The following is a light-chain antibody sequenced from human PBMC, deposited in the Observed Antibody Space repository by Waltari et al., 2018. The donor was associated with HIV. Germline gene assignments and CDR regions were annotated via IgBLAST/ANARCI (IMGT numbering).Light chain of an antibody. CDR2: EVN. Sequence: QSALTQPPSASGSPGQSVPISCTGTSSDVGDSNYVSWYQQHPGKAPKLMIYEVNKRPSGVPDRFSGSKSGNTASLTVSRLQAEDEADYFCCSNAANNNFVFGTGTKVTVL. CDR3: CSNAANNNFV. CDR1: SSDVGDSNY. J-gene: IGLJ1*01. V-gene: IGLV2-8*01.